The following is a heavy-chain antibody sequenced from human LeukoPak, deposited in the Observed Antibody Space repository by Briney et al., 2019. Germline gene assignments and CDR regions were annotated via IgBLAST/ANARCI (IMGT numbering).Heavy chain of an antibody. Sequence: SVKVSCKASGGTFSSYAISWVRQAPGQGLEWMGGIIPIFGTANYAQEFQGRVTITADKSTSTAYMELRSLRSDDTAVYYCARTFTVTTNYYMDVWGKGTTVTVSS. V-gene: IGHV1-69*06. CDR1: GGTFSSYA. CDR3: ARTFTVTTNYYMDV. D-gene: IGHD4-17*01. J-gene: IGHJ6*03. CDR2: IIPIFGTA.